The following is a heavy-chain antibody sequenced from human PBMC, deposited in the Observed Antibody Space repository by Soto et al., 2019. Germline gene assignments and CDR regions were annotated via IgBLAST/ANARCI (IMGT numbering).Heavy chain of an antibody. J-gene: IGHJ6*02. CDR2: IIPIFGTA. Sequence: SVKVSCKASGGTFSSYAISWVRQAPGQGLEWMGGIIPIFGTANYAQKFQGRVTITADESTSTAYMELSSLRSEDTAVYYCARMYYDILTGYPDYYYYGMDVWGQGTTVTVSS. CDR3: ARMYYDILTGYPDYYYYGMDV. V-gene: IGHV1-69*13. D-gene: IGHD3-9*01. CDR1: GGTFSSYA.